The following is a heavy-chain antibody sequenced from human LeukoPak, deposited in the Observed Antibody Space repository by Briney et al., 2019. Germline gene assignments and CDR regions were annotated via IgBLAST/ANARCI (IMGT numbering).Heavy chain of an antibody. J-gene: IGHJ6*02. Sequence: SETLSLTCAVYGGSFSGYYWSWIRQPPGKGLEWIGEINHSGSTNYNPSFKSRVTISVDTSKNQFSLKLSSVTAADTAVYYCASMRYSYGYFRRVGMDVWGQGTTVTVSS. CDR1: GGSFSGYY. D-gene: IGHD5-18*01. CDR2: INHSGST. CDR3: ASMRYSYGYFRRVGMDV. V-gene: IGHV4-34*01.